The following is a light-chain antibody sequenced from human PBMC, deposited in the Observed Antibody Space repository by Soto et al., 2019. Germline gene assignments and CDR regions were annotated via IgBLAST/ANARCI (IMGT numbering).Light chain of an antibody. CDR1: QSVTSSL. CDR3: QQYHTSPLT. V-gene: IGKV3-20*01. CDR2: GAS. J-gene: IGKJ1*01. Sequence: EIVLTQSPGTLSLSPGERATLSCRASQSVTSSLLAWYQQKPGQAPRLLIYGASSRATGIPDRFSGSGSGTDFTLTISRLEPEDFAVYYCQQYHTSPLTFGQGTKVDIK.